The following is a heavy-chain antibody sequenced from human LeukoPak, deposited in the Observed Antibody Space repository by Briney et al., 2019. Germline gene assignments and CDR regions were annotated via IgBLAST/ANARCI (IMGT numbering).Heavy chain of an antibody. CDR1: GYSISSGYY. Sequence: PSETLSLTCTVPGYSISSGYYWGWIRQPPGKGLEWIGSIYHSGSTYYNPSLKSRVTISVDTSKNQFSLKLSSVTAADTAVYYCARVYSSSWYNWFDPWGQGTLVTVSS. V-gene: IGHV4-38-2*02. D-gene: IGHD6-13*01. CDR2: IYHSGST. J-gene: IGHJ5*02. CDR3: ARVYSSSWYNWFDP.